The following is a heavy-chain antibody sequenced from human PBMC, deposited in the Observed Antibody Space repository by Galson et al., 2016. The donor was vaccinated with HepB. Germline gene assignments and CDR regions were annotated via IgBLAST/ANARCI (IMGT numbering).Heavy chain of an antibody. CDR3: AKGGGPDYYYYYGMDV. D-gene: IGHD3-16*01. CDR2: INWNSAGI. CDR1: GFTFDDYA. Sequence: SLRLSCAASGFTFDDYAMNWVRQAPGKGLEWVSGINWNSAGIGYADSVKGRFTISRDNAKKSLYLQMNSLRAEDTALYYCAKGGGPDYYYYYGMDVWGQGTTVTVAS. J-gene: IGHJ6*02. V-gene: IGHV3-9*01.